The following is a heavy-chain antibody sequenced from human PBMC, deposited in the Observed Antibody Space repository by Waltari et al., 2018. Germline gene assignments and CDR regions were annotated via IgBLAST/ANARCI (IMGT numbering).Heavy chain of an antibody. Sequence: QVHLVESGGSVVQPGTSLRLSCAASGFSVSNYGMFWVRQSPGKELGWVALILYDGTKTNYEDSVKGRFTISKDNSKNTLFLQMNSLRDGDTAVYFCARDLSFGSLDYGGQGTLVTVSS. CDR1: GFSVSNYG. V-gene: IGHV3-33*07. CDR3: ARDLSFGSLDY. J-gene: IGHJ4*02. CDR2: ILYDGTKT. D-gene: IGHD3-10*01.